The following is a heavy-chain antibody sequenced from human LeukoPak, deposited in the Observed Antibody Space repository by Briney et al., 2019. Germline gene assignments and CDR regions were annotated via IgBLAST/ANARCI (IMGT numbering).Heavy chain of an antibody. Sequence: SETLSLTCAVSGYSISSGYYWGWIRQPPGKGLEWIGSIYHSGSTYYNPSLKSRVTISVDTSKNQFSLKLSSVTAADTAVYYRARDLESYYDSSGYYGQSSWFDPWGQGTLVTVSS. CDR3: ARDLESYYDSSGYYGQSSWFDP. J-gene: IGHJ5*02. CDR2: IYHSGST. V-gene: IGHV4-38-2*02. CDR1: GYSISSGYY. D-gene: IGHD3-22*01.